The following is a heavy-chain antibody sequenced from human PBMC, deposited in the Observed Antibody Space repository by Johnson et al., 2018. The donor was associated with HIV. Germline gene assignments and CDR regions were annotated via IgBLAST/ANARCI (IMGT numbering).Heavy chain of an antibody. J-gene: IGHJ3*02. CDR2: INWNGGST. CDR1: KFIFDDYG. CDR3: ARDGIAAAGTGAFDI. D-gene: IGHD6-13*01. Sequence: VQVVESGGGVIRPGGSRRLSCTASKFIFDDYGMSWVRQAPGKGLEWVSGINWNGGSTGYADSVKGRFTISRDNAKNSLYLQMNSLRAEDTALYYCARDGIAAAGTGAFDIWGQGTMVTVSS. V-gene: IGHV3-20*04.